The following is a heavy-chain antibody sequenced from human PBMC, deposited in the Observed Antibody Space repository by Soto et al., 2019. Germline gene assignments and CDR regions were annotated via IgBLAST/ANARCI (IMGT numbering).Heavy chain of an antibody. Sequence: QLQLQESGPGLVKPSETLSLTCTVSGGSISSTKYYWAWIRQPPGKGLEWIGYIDDSGGNHYNPSLKSRVTTSLDKSKNQYSLNLSSVTAADTAVYYCASLMRGILTRPDAFDMWGQGTMVTVSS. J-gene: IGHJ3*02. V-gene: IGHV4-39*01. CDR1: GGSISSTKYY. CDR3: ASLMRGILTRPDAFDM. CDR2: IDDSGGN. D-gene: IGHD2-15*01.